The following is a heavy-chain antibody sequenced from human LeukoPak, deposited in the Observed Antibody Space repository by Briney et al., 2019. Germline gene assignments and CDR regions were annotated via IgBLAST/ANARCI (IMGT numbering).Heavy chain of an antibody. CDR1: GGSISSSSYY. Sequence: PSETLSLTCTVSGGSISSSSYYWGWIRQPPGKGLEWIGSIYYSGSTNYNPSLKSRVTISVDTSKNQFSLKLSSVTAADTAVYYCAREWGSYYVGFDYWGQGTLVTVSS. D-gene: IGHD1-26*01. J-gene: IGHJ4*02. CDR2: IYYSGST. CDR3: AREWGSYYVGFDY. V-gene: IGHV4-39*07.